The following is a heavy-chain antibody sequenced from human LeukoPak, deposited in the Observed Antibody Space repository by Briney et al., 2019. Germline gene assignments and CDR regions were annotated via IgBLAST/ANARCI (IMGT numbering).Heavy chain of an antibody. J-gene: IGHJ5*02. CDR3: ARTGDYSRSTGGWFDP. CDR1: GDSISSHY. CDR2: IFYSGRT. Sequence: SSETLSLTCSVSGDSISSHYWSWVRQAPGKGLEWIGYIFYSGRTNYSPSLKSRVTISVDTSKTQFSLRLTSVTTADTAVYFCARTGDYSRSTGGWFDPWGQGTLVTVS. D-gene: IGHD4-11*01. V-gene: IGHV4-59*11.